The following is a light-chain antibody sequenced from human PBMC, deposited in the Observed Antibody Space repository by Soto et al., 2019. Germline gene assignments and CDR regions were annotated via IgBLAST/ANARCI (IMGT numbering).Light chain of an antibody. CDR2: KAS. CDR1: QTISSW. CDR3: QQYNTYWT. V-gene: IGKV1-5*03. Sequence: DIPMTQSPSTLSASVGDRVTITCRASQTISSWLAWYQAKPGKAPKLLIYKASNLGSGVPSRFSGRGSGTEFTLTISSLQPDDFATYYCQQYNTYWTFGQGTKVEIK. J-gene: IGKJ1*01.